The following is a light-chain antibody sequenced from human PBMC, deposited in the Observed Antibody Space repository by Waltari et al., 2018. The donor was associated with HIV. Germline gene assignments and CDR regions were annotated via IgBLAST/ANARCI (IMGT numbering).Light chain of an antibody. Sequence: EIVLIQSPAILSLSPGERATLSCRASQSVTNYLAWYQQKPGQAPRLLIYDASIRATGIPDRFSGSGSGTDFNLTISSLGPEDFAVYYCQQGSDWPLSFGGGSRVEIK. CDR1: QSVTNY. CDR2: DAS. CDR3: QQGSDWPLS. J-gene: IGKJ4*01. V-gene: IGKV3-11*01.